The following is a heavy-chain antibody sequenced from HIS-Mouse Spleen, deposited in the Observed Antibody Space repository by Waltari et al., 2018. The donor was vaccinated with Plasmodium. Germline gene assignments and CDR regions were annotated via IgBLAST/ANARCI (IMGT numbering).Heavy chain of an antibody. CDR3: AHLSSALAALDAFDI. CDR2: IYWDDDK. D-gene: IGHD6-6*01. Sequence: QITLKESGPTLVKPTQTLTLTCTFSGFSLSTSGVGVGWIRQPPGKALEWLALIYWDDDKRYSPSLKSRLTITKDTSKNQVVLTMTNMDPVDTATYYCAHLSSALAALDAFDIWGQGTMVTVSS. V-gene: IGHV2-5*02. J-gene: IGHJ3*02. CDR1: GFSLSTSGVG.